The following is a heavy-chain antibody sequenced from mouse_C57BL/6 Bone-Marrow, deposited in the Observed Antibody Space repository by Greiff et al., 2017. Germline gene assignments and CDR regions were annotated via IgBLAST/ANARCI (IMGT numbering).Heavy chain of an antibody. Sequence: EVKLMESGGGLVQSGRSLRLSCATSGFTFSDFYMEWVRQAPGKGLEWIAASRNKANDYTTEYSASVKGRFIVSRDTSQSILYLQMNALRAEDTAIYYCARDSGYVDVWGTGTTVTVSS. CDR1: GFTFSDFY. CDR3: ARDSGYVDV. V-gene: IGHV7-1*01. CDR2: SRNKANDYTT. J-gene: IGHJ1*03.